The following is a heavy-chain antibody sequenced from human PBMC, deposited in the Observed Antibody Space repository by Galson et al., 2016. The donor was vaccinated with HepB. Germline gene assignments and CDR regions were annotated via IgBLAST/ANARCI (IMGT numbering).Heavy chain of an antibody. CDR3: ARKDCSGGSCYSGFDS. CDR2: MHYRGTT. D-gene: IGHD2-15*01. CDR1: GGSISNNGYY. V-gene: IGHV4-31*11. Sequence: SLSLTCAVSGGSISNNGYYWSWIRQHPGKGLEWIGYMHYRGTTYHNPSLKSRLTISVDTSKNQFSLRLTSVTAADAAVSYCARKDCSGGSCYSGFDSWGKGMLVIVSS. J-gene: IGHJ4*02.